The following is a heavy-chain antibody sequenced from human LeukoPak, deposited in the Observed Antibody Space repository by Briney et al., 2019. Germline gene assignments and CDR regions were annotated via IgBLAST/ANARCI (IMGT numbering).Heavy chain of an antibody. CDR3: SARNYCDSSGYWSY. CDR2: ISAYNGNT. D-gene: IGHD3-22*01. CDR1: GYTLTSYG. Sequence: ASVKVSCKASGYTLTSYGISWVRQAPVQGLEWMGWISAYNGNTNYAQKLQGRVTMTTDTSTSTAYMELRSLRSDDTAVYYCSARNYCDSSGYWSYWGQGTLVTVSS. V-gene: IGHV1-18*01. J-gene: IGHJ4*02.